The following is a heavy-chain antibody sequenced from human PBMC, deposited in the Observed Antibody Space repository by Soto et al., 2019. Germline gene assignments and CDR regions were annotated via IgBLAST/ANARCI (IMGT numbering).Heavy chain of an antibody. Sequence: PSETLSLTCAVSGYSISSSNWRGWIRQPPGKGLEWIGYIYYSGTTYYNPPLKSRVTMSVDTSKNQFSLKLTSVTAVDTAVYYCARREIQGPIDYWGQGTLVT. D-gene: IGHD1-26*01. CDR2: IYYSGTT. CDR3: ARREIQGPIDY. V-gene: IGHV4-28*01. J-gene: IGHJ4*02. CDR1: GYSISSSNW.